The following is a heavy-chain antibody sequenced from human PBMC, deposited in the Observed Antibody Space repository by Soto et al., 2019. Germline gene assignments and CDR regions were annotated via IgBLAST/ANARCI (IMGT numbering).Heavy chain of an antibody. D-gene: IGHD3-22*01. CDR2: ISSNGGST. CDR1: GFTFSSYA. CDR3: VKGRLMLVVVNNPNTLDF. Sequence: GSLRLSCSASGFTFSSYAMHWVRQAPGKGLEYVSAISSNGGSTYYADSVKGRFTISRDNSKNTLYLQMSSLRAEDTAVYYCVKGRLMLVVVNNPNTLDFCGQGSLVTVYS. V-gene: IGHV3-64D*08. J-gene: IGHJ4*02.